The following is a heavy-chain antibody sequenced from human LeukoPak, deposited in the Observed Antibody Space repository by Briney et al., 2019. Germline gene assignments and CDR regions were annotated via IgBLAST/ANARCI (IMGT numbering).Heavy chain of an antibody. J-gene: IGHJ3*02. CDR3: AKDYDYVWGSYRYTMGIAAFDI. CDR1: GFTFSSYA. D-gene: IGHD3-16*02. Sequence: GGSLRLSCAASGFTFSSYAMSWVRQAPGKGLEWVSAISGSGGSTYYADSVKGRFTISRDNSKNTLYLQMNSLRAEDTAVYCCAKDYDYVWGSYRYTMGIAAFDIWGQGTMVTVSS. V-gene: IGHV3-23*01. CDR2: ISGSGGST.